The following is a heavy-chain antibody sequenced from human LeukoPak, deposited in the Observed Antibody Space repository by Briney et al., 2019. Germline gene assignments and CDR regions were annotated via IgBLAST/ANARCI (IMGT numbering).Heavy chain of an antibody. CDR1: GYTFTSYY. V-gene: IGHV1-46*01. J-gene: IGHJ4*02. CDR3: AREGGGGGDISGYSPGREDY. CDR2: INPSGGST. D-gene: IGHD3-22*01. Sequence: ASVKVSCKASGYTFTSYYMHWVRQAPGQGLEWMGIINPSGGSTSYAQKFQGRVTMTRDTSTSTVYMELSSLRSEDTAVYYCAREGGGGGDISGYSPGREDYWGRGTLVTVSS.